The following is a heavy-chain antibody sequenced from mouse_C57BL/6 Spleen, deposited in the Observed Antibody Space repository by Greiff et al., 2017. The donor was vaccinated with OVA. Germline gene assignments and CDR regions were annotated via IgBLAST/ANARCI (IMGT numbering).Heavy chain of an antibody. D-gene: IGHD1-1*01. V-gene: IGHV14-4*01. J-gene: IGHJ2*01. Sequence: EVQLQQSGAELVRPGASVKLSCTASGFNIKDYYMHWVKQRPEQGLEWIGWIDPENGDTEYASKFQGKATITADTSSNTAYLQLSSLTSEDTAVYYCTTWGTTVDYWGQGTTLTVSS. CDR2: IDPENGDT. CDR3: TTWGTTVDY. CDR1: GFNIKDYY.